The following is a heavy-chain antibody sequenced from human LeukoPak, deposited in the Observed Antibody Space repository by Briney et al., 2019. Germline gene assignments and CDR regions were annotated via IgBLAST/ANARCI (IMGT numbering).Heavy chain of an antibody. J-gene: IGHJ4*02. V-gene: IGHV1-18*01. CDR3: ARDSSGWYSDHFDY. CDR2: ISAYNGNT. Sequence: ASVKVSCKASGYTFTSYGISWVRQAPGQGLEWMGWISAYNGNTNYAQKLQGRVTMTTDTSTSTAYMELRSLRSDDTAVYYCARDSSGWYSDHFDYWGQGTLVTVSS. D-gene: IGHD6-19*01. CDR1: GYTFTSYG.